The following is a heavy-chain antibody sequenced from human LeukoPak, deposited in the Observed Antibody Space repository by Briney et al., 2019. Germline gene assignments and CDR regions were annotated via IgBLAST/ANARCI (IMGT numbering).Heavy chain of an antibody. J-gene: IGHJ4*02. CDR2: IKSKTDGGTT. Sequence: GGSLRLSCAASGFTFSNAWMSWVRQAPGKGLEWVGRIKSKTDGGTTDYAAPVQGRFTISRDDSKNTLYLQMNSLKTEDTAVYYCTTDYDCGGDCYRHFDYWGQGTLVTVSS. V-gene: IGHV3-15*01. CDR1: GFTFSNAW. CDR3: TTDYDCGGDCYRHFDY. D-gene: IGHD2-21*01.